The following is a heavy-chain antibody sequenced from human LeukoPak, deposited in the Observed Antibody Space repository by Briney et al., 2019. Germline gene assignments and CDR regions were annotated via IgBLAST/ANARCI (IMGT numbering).Heavy chain of an antibody. CDR1: GFTFSSSA. J-gene: IGHJ4*02. Sequence: GGSRRLSCALSGFTFSSSAMTWVRQAPGGCREWVSAISASGGSTFYAGSVKGRFTISRDNSRNTLYLQMDSRSDEDTAVYYCAIDVNSNGFFPDYWGQGTLVTVSS. D-gene: IGHD3-22*01. CDR2: ISASGGST. V-gene: IGHV3-23*01. CDR3: AIDVNSNGFFPDY.